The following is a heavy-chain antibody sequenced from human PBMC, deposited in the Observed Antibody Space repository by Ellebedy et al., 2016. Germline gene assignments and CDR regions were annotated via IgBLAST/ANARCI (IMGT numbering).Heavy chain of an antibody. CDR1: GFTISGLY. D-gene: IGHD5-24*01. Sequence: GGSLRLSXAASGFTISGLYMSWIRQAPGKGLEWVAFISGNGHFRDHRDSVKGRFTISRDNSRNIVYLQMNSLRADDTAVYYCAKDRRPDGFNSLDVWGQGTTVTVSS. CDR2: ISGNGHFR. V-gene: IGHV3-11*05. J-gene: IGHJ6*02. CDR3: AKDRRPDGFNSLDV.